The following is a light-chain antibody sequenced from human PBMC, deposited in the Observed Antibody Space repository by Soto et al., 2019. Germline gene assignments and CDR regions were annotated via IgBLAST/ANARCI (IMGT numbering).Light chain of an antibody. V-gene: IGKV1-8*01. CDR3: QQYNSYPIT. J-gene: IGKJ5*01. CDR1: QGISSY. CDR2: AAS. Sequence: AIRMTKSQSSFSASTGDRVTITCRASQGISSYLAWYQQKPGKAPKLLIYAASTLQSGVPSRFSGSGSGTDFTLTISSLQPEDFATYYCQQYNSYPITFGQGTRLEIK.